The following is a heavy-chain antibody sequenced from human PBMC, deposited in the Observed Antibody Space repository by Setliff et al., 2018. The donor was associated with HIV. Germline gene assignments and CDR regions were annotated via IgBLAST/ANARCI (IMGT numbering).Heavy chain of an antibody. CDR2: ISPYNGHT. Sequence: ASVKVSCKASGYTFTSYGIGWVRQAPGQGLEWMGWISPYNGHTNYAQRLQGRVTMSTDTSTSTAYMELTSLRFDDTAVYYCARHDGLRSVHGAFDIWGQGTMVT. D-gene: IGHD4-17*01. CDR3: ARHDGLRSVHGAFDI. J-gene: IGHJ3*02. CDR1: GYTFTSYG. V-gene: IGHV1-18*01.